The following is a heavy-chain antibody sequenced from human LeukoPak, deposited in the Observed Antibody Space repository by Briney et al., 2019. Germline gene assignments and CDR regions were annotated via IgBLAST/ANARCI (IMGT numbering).Heavy chain of an antibody. J-gene: IGHJ4*02. V-gene: IGHV3-23*01. Sequence: GGSLRLSCAASGFTFSSYAMTWVRQAPGKGLQWVSTISVSGVNTYYADSVKGRFTISRDISKSTLYLQMNSLRDEDTALYYCAKYGSGTYYNGLHWGQGTLVTVSS. CDR2: ISVSGVNT. CDR3: AKYGSGTYYNGLH. D-gene: IGHD3-10*01. CDR1: GFTFSSYA.